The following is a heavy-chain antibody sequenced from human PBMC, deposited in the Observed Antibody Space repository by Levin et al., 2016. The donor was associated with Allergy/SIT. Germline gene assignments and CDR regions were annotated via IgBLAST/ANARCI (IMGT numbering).Heavy chain of an antibody. J-gene: IGHJ4*02. Sequence: WVRQAPGQGLEWMGRIIPILGIANYAQKFQGRVTITADKSTSTAYMELSSLRSEDTAVYYCARVVVDSGYDFDYWGQGTLVTVSS. D-gene: IGHD5-12*01. CDR3: ARVVVDSGYDFDY. V-gene: IGHV1-69*04. CDR2: IIPILGIA.